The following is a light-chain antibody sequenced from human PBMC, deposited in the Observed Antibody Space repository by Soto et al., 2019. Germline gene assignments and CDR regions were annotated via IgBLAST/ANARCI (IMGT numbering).Light chain of an antibody. CDR1: QSVSSSY. V-gene: IGKV3D-20*01. J-gene: IGKJ4*01. Sequence: EIGLTQSPATLSLSPGERATLSCGASQSVSSSYLAWYQQKPVLAPRLLIYDASSRATGIPDRFSGSGSAKDFTITIIRLERDESAVYYCQQYSSSLTFGGGTKVEIK. CDR3: QQYSSSLT. CDR2: DAS.